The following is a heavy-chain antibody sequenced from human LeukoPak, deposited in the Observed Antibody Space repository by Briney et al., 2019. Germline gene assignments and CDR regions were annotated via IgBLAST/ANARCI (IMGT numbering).Heavy chain of an antibody. CDR2: ISAYNSDT. V-gene: IGHV1-18*01. J-gene: IGHJ3*02. CDR3: AREGMTAVERDAFNI. CDR1: GYSFTSYG. Sequence: ASVKVSCKASGYSFTSYGISWVRQAPGQGLEWMGWISAYNSDTRYAQKNQGRVTMATDTSTSTAYMELRSLRSDDTAVYYCAREGMTAVERDAFNIWGRGTMVTVSS. D-gene: IGHD6-19*01.